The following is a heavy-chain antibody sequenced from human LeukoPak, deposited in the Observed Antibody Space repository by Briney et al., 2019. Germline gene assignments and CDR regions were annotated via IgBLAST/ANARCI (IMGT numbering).Heavy chain of an antibody. CDR2: IYTSGST. CDR3: ARDRYYYDGTLDY. Sequence: SETLSLTCTVSGGSISSGGYYWSWIRQPAGKGLEWIGRIYTSGSTNYNPSLKSRVTISVDTSKNQFSLKLSSVTAADTAVYYCARDRYYYDGTLDYWAREPWSPSPQ. V-gene: IGHV4-61*02. D-gene: IGHD3-22*01. J-gene: IGHJ4*02. CDR1: GGSISSGGYY.